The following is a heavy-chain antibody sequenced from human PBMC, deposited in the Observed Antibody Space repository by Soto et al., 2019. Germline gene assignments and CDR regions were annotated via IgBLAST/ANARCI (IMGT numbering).Heavy chain of an antibody. V-gene: IGHV3-30*03. D-gene: IGHD2-15*01. J-gene: IGHJ4*02. CDR3: ARSTYCNGGSCYPQY. CDR1: GFTFSDYG. Sequence: GGSLRLSCEGPGFTFSDYGFHWVRQAPGKGLEWVAMISYDGSDRYYRDSVQGRFTISRDDSKNTVFLQMNSLRTEDTAMYYCARSTYCNGGSCYPQYWGPGTLVTAPQ. CDR2: ISYDGSDR.